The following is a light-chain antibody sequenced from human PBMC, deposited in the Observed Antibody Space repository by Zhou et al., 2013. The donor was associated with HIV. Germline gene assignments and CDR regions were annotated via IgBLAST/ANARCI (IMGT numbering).Light chain of an antibody. V-gene: IGKV3-20*01. Sequence: EIVLTQSPPTLSLSPGVRATLSCRASQSVGNSLAWYQQKPGQAPRLLIYDASTRATGIPDRFSGSGSGTDFTLTISRLEPEDSAVYHCQQYGSSPWTFGQGTKVEIK. CDR1: QSVGNS. CDR3: QQYGSSPWT. CDR2: DAS. J-gene: IGKJ1*01.